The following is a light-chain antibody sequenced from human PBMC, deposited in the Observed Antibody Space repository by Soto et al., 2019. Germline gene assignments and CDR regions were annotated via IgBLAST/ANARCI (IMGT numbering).Light chain of an antibody. CDR1: QSVSSGY. CDR2: GAA. CDR3: QQYTDWPLT. V-gene: IGKV3-20*01. Sequence: EIVLTQSPGTLSLSPGERATLSCKASQSVSSGYLAWYQQRPGQAPRLLIYGAASRATGIPDRFSGSGSGTDFILTISRLEPEDFAVYYCQQYTDWPLTFGQGTKVDIK. J-gene: IGKJ1*01.